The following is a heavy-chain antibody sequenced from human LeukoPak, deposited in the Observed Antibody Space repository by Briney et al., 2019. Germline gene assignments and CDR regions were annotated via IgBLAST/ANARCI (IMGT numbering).Heavy chain of an antibody. J-gene: IGHJ4*02. CDR2: IYTSGST. CDR3: AKEEPDVYVYLFDY. D-gene: IGHD5/OR15-5a*01. Sequence: PSETLSLTCTVSGGSISSYYWSWIRQPAGKGLEWIGRIYTSGSTNYNPSLKSRVTMSVDTSKNQFSLKLSSVTAADTAVYYCAKEEPDVYVYLFDYWGQGTLVTVSS. CDR1: GGSISSYY. V-gene: IGHV4-4*07.